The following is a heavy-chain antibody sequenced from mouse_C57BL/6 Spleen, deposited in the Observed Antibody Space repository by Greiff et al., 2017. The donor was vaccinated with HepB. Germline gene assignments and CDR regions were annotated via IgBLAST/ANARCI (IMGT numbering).Heavy chain of an antibody. CDR2: INPNNGGT. J-gene: IGHJ1*03. CDR3: ARDPYGYYWYFDV. V-gene: IGHV1-18*01. D-gene: IGHD2-2*01. CDR1: GYTFTDYN. Sequence: EVKLQQSGPELVKPGASVKIPCKASGYTFTDYNMDWVKQSHGKSLEWIGDINPNNGGTIYNQKFKGKATLTVDKSSSTAYMELRSLTSEDTAVYYCARDPYGYYWYFDVWGTGTTVTVSS.